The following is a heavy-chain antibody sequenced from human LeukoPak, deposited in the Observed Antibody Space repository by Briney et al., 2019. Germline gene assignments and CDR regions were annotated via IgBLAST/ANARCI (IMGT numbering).Heavy chain of an antibody. Sequence: GSLRLSCAASGFTFSSYAMSWVRQPPGKGLEWIGEINHSGSTNYNPSLKSRVTISVDTSKNQFSLKLSSVTAADTAVYYCARVSRMRWAAAGRLSTWGQGTLVTVSS. CDR1: GFTFSSYA. CDR2: INHSGST. CDR3: ARVSRMRWAAAGRLST. J-gene: IGHJ5*02. V-gene: IGHV4-34*01. D-gene: IGHD6-13*01.